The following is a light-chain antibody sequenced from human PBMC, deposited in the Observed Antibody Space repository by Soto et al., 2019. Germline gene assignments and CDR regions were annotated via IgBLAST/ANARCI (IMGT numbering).Light chain of an antibody. CDR3: QQYNNWPPWT. Sequence: EIVMTQSPATLSVSPGERATPSCSASQSVSSNLAWYQQKPGQAPRLLIYGASTRATGIPARFSGSGSGTEFTLTISSLQSEDFAVYYCQQYNNWPPWTVGQGTMVDI. CDR1: QSVSSN. J-gene: IGKJ1*01. CDR2: GAS. V-gene: IGKV3-15*01.